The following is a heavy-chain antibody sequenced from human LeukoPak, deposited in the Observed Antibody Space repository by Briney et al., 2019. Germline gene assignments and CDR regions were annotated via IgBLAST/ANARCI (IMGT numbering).Heavy chain of an antibody. J-gene: IGHJ4*02. V-gene: IGHV3-48*03. CDR2: ISSSGSTI. D-gene: IGHD6-6*01. CDR1: GFTFSTYN. CDR3: ARGLILEQLGG. Sequence: GGSLRLSCAASGFTFSTYNMNWVRQAPGKGLEWVSYISSSGSTIYYADSVKGRFIISRDNAKNSLYLQMNSLRAEDTAVYYCARGLILEQLGGRGQGTLVTVSS.